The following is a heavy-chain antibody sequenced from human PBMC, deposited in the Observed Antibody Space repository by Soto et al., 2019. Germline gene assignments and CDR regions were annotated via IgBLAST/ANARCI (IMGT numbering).Heavy chain of an antibody. Sequence: EVQLVESGGGWVQPGGSLRLSCVASGFSFSTYEMDWVRQAPGRGLGWVSYISSRGGTKYYADSVKGRFTISRDNAKNTMYLQMNSLSVEDTAVYFCARGTWGQPGVGLDVWGQGTTVTVSS. CDR1: GFSFSTYE. CDR3: ARGTWGQPGVGLDV. V-gene: IGHV3-48*03. CDR2: ISSRGGTK. D-gene: IGHD1-26*01. J-gene: IGHJ6*02.